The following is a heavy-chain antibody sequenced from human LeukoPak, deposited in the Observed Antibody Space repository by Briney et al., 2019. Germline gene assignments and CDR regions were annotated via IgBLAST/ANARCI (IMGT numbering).Heavy chain of an antibody. CDR1: GFTFDDYA. CDR3: AKGKPYCSGGSCYPYYFDY. CDR2: ISWNSGSI. Sequence: GGSLRLSCAASGFTFDDYAMHWVRQAPGEGLEWVSGISWNSGSIGYADSVKGRFTISRDNAKNSLYLQMNSLRAEDTALYYCAKGKPYCSGGSCYPYYFDYWGQGTLVTVSS. V-gene: IGHV3-9*01. J-gene: IGHJ4*02. D-gene: IGHD2-15*01.